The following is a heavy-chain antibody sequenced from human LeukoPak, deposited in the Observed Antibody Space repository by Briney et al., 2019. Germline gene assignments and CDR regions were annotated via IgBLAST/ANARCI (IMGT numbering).Heavy chain of an antibody. V-gene: IGHV4-38-2*02. J-gene: IGHJ5*02. D-gene: IGHD3-10*01. CDR1: GYSIGSDYY. CDR2: IHHSGRT. CDR3: ARGPPPWVVVRGVIFGFDP. Sequence: SETLSLTCTVSGYSIGSDYYWGWIRQPPGKGLEWIGSIHHSGRTYYNPSLKSRVTISVDTSKNQFSLKLSSVTAADTAVYYCARGPPPWVVVRGVIFGFDPWGQGTLVTVSS.